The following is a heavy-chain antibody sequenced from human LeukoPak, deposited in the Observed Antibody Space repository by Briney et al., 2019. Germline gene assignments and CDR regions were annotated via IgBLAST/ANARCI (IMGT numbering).Heavy chain of an antibody. Sequence: GESLQISCKASGYSFTNYWIGWVRQMPGKGLEWMGIIYPDDSDIRYSPSFQGQVTISADKSINTAYLQWSSLKASDIAMYYCARHGYSGYDYPDYWGQGTLVTVSS. CDR2: IYPDDSDI. V-gene: IGHV5-51*01. J-gene: IGHJ4*02. D-gene: IGHD5-12*01. CDR3: ARHGYSGYDYPDY. CDR1: GYSFTNYW.